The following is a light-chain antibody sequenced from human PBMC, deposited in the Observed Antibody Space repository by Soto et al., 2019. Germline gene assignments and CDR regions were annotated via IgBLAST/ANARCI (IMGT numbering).Light chain of an antibody. CDR3: QQSYNTLA. CDR2: AAS. J-gene: IGKJ3*01. CDR1: QSISSY. V-gene: IGKV1-39*01. Sequence: DIQMTQSPSSLSASVGDRVTITCRASQSISSYLNWYQQKPGKAPKLLIYAASSLQSGVPSRFSGSGSGTEFTLAISSLQPEDFATYYCQQSYNTLAFGPGTKVDIK.